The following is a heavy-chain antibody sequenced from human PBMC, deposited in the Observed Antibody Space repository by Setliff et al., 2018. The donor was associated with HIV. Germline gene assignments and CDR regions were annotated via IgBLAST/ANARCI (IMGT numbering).Heavy chain of an antibody. CDR1: GGSFSAYY. J-gene: IGHJ6*03. D-gene: IGHD2-8*01. CDR3: ARDSANGKTANLNYLDV. CDR2: INHSGNT. Sequence: SETLSLTCAVYGGSFSAYYWSWIRQPPVKGLEWIGEINHSGNTNYNPSLKGRVTISVDTSKNQFSLRLNSVTAADTAVYYCARDSANGKTANLNYLDVWGKGTTVTVSS. V-gene: IGHV4-34*09.